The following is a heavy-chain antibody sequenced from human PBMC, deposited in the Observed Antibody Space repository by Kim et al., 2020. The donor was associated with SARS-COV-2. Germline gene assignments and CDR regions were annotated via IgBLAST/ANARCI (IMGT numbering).Heavy chain of an antibody. CDR3: AREQGSSWWLVGDY. CDR2: INAGNGNT. D-gene: IGHD6-13*01. CDR1: GYTFTSYA. J-gene: IGHJ4*02. V-gene: IGHV1-3*01. Sequence: ASVKVSCKASGYTFTSYAMHWVRQAPGQRLEWMGWINAGNGNTKYSQKFQGRVTITRDTSASTAYMELSSLRSEDTAVYYCAREQGSSWWLVGDYWGQGTLVTVSS.